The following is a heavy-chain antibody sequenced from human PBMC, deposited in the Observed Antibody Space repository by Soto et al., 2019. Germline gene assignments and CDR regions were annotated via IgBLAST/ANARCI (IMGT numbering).Heavy chain of an antibody. D-gene: IGHD2-2*01. CDR3: ARDPPSTLASFDI. Sequence: QVQLVESGGGVVQPGRSQRLSCAASGFTFSMYGMHWVRQAPGKGLEWMATVYYDGHNKYYADSVRGRFTISRDNSKNMVYLQMNSLRAEDTAVYYCARDPPSTLASFDIWGRGTMVTVSS. J-gene: IGHJ3*02. CDR1: GFTFSMYG. V-gene: IGHV3-33*01. CDR2: VYYDGHNK.